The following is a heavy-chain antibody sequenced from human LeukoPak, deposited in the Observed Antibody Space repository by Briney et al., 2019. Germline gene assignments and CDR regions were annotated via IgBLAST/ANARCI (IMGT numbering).Heavy chain of an antibody. V-gene: IGHV3-23*01. CDR3: ARVRGVGTHIWLLPWNL. CDR2: ISGGAAGT. D-gene: IGHD2-21*02. CDR1: GFTFLTYA. J-gene: IGHJ5*02. Sequence: GGSLGLSCAASGFTFLTYAMAWVRQAPGKGLEWVSSISGGAAGTYYAPSVKGRFTVSRDNDKNALYLRMDDVTAADTALYYCARVRGVGTHIWLLPWNLWGQGTLVSVSS.